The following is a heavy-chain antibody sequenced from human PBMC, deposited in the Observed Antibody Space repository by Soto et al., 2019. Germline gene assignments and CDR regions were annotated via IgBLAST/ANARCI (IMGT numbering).Heavy chain of an antibody. CDR3: ARDQGYCSGGSCYSGPRSFDY. CDR1: GGTFSSYA. CDR2: IIPIFGTA. V-gene: IGHV1-69*13. Sequence: SVKVSCKASGGTFSSYAISWVRQAPGQGLEWMGGIIPIFGTANYAQKFQGRVTITADESTSTAYMELSSLRSEDTAVYYCARDQGYCSGGSCYSGPRSFDYRGQGTLVTVSS. J-gene: IGHJ4*02. D-gene: IGHD2-15*01.